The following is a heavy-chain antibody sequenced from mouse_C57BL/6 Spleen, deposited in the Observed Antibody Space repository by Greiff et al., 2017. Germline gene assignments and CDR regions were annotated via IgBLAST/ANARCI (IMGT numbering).Heavy chain of an antibody. CDR1: GFSLTSYG. Sequence: VQWVESGPGLVQPSQSLSITCTVSGFSLTSYGVHWVRQSPGKGLEWLGVIWSGGSTDYNAAFISRLSISKDNSKSQVFFKMNSLQADDTAIYYCARNWGITGFAYWGQGTLVTVSA. D-gene: IGHD2-4*01. J-gene: IGHJ3*01. V-gene: IGHV2-2*01. CDR2: IWSGGST. CDR3: ARNWGITGFAY.